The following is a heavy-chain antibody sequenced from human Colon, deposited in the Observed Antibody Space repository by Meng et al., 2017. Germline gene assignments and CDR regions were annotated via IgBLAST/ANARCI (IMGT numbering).Heavy chain of an antibody. CDR3: ARRAPLWFGELASFDS. V-gene: IGHV4-4*02. Sequence: GPVEESGPVLVKPSGTMSLTSTVSSGAFSSSNWWTWVRQPPGKGLEWIGEIYHSGNTNYNPSLKSRVTISVDKSKNQFSLKLNSVTAADTAVYFCARRAPLWFGELASFDSWGQGTLVTVSS. J-gene: IGHJ4*02. CDR2: IYHSGNT. CDR1: SGAFSSSNW. D-gene: IGHD3-10*01.